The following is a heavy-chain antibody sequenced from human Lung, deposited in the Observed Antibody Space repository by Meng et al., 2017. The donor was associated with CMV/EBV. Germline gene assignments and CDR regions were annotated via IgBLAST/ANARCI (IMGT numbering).Heavy chain of an antibody. V-gene: IGHV4-4*03. CDR2: IPHRGSS. D-gene: IGHD3-10*01. CDR3: LRRSGGSV. CDR1: GDPITNHNW. Sequence: EAGPPSVKPPEAPALPCSASGDPITNHNWWAWVRQPPGKGLEWIGEIPHRGSSAYNPSLKSRVSMSIDKSKNQFSLKLTSVTAADTAVYHCLRRSGGSVWGQGTLVTVSS. J-gene: IGHJ1*01.